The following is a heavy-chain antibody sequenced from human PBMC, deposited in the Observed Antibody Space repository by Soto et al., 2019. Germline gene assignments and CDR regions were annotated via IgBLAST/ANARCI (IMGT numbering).Heavy chain of an antibody. D-gene: IGHD4-4*01. V-gene: IGHV3-33*01. CDR3: ARDGSHYDVDY. CDR1: GFSFGPSG. Sequence: LVESGGGVAQPGRSLRLSCATSGFSFGPSGMHWVRQAPGKGLEWVAIIWNDGSTTYYADSVRDRFTISRDNSKNTLYLQMNSLRDEDTAVYYCARDGSHYDVDYWGQGTLVTVPS. CDR2: IWNDGSTT. J-gene: IGHJ4*02.